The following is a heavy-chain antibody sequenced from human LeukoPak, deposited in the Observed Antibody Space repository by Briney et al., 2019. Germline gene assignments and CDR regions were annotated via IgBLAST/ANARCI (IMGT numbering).Heavy chain of an antibody. V-gene: IGHV3-30*02. CDR2: ITYDGSKE. CDR3: AKPPAVGDTYYQYYYMDV. Sequence: RSGGSLRLSCAASGFSFGDFGMNWVRQAPGKGLEWVASITYDGSKEYYRESVKGRFTLSRDNSYDILYLQMNTLRPDDTAVYYCAKPPAVGDTYYQYYYMDVWGKGTTVTVSS. D-gene: IGHD1-26*01. CDR1: GFSFGDFG. J-gene: IGHJ6*03.